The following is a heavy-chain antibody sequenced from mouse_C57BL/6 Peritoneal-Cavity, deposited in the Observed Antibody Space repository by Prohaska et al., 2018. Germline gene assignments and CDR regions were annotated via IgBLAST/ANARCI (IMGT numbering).Heavy chain of an antibody. J-gene: IGHJ1*03. Sequence: SVKLSCKASGYTFTSYYINWVKQRPGQGLEWIGWIYPRDGSTKYNEKFKGKATLTVDTSSSTAYMELHSLTSEDSAVYFCARRGGGYFDVWGTGTTVTVSS. V-gene: IGHV1-85*01. CDR1: GYTFTSYY. CDR3: ARRGGGYFDV. CDR2: IYPRDGST.